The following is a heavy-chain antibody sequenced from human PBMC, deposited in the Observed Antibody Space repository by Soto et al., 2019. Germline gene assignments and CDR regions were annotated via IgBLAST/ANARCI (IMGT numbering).Heavy chain of an antibody. Sequence: RQPPGKGLEWIGYIYYSGSTNYNPSLKSRVIISVDTSKNQFSLKLSSVTAADTAVYYCARDLTGIPSSSWYKGYYYGMDVWGQGTTVTVSS. CDR3: ARDLTGIPSSSWYKGYYYGMDV. V-gene: IGHV4-59*01. J-gene: IGHJ6*02. D-gene: IGHD6-13*01. CDR2: IYYSGST.